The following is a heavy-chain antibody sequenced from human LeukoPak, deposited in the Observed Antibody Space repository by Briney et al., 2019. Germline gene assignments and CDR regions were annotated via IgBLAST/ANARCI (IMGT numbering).Heavy chain of an antibody. CDR2: ISGSGYST. J-gene: IGHJ6*03. V-gene: IGHV3-23*01. CDR3: AKYYADAPDYSSYMAV. D-gene: IGHD4-17*01. CDR1: GFTFSHYG. Sequence: PGGSLRLSCAASGFTFSHYGMSWVRQAPGKGLEWVSAISGSGYSTYYADSVKGRFTISRDNSKNTLYLQMNSLRAEDTAVYYCAKYYADAPDYSSYMAVWGKGTTVTISS.